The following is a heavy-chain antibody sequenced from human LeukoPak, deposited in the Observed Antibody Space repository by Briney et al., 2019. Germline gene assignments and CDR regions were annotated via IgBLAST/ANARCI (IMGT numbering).Heavy chain of an antibody. D-gene: IGHD6-13*01. CDR3: AREVEGAAAAGKKPLYYFDY. CDR2: INPSGGST. CDR1: GYTFTSYY. J-gene: IGHJ4*02. Sequence: ASVKVSCKASGYTFTSYYMHWVRQAPGQGLGWMGIINPSGGSTSYAQKFQGRVTMTRDMSTSTVYMELSSLRSEDTAVYYCAREVEGAAAAGKKPLYYFDYWGQGTLVTVSS. V-gene: IGHV1-46*01.